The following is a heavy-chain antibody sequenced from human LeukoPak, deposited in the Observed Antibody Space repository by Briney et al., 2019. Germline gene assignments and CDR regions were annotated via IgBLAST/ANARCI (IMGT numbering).Heavy chain of an antibody. D-gene: IGHD6-13*01. CDR1: GFTFSSYW. CDR3: ARALWSSSWSDGFYFDY. V-gene: IGHV3-74*01. CDR2: INSDGSST. J-gene: IGHJ4*02. Sequence: GGSLRLSCAASGFTFSSYWMHWVRQAPGKGLVWASRINSDGSSTSYADSVKGRFTISRDNAKNTLYLQMNSLRAEDTAVYYCARALWSSSWSDGFYFDYWGQGTLVTVSS.